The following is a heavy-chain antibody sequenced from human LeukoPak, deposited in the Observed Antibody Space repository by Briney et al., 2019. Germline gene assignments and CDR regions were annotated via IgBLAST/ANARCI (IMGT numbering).Heavy chain of an antibody. D-gene: IGHD2-8*01. V-gene: IGHV5-51*01. CDR1: GYSFTAYW. CDR2: IYPGASDT. CDR3: AKMYSTPPGSFDY. Sequence: GESLKISCKGSGYSFTAYWIGWVRQMPGRGLEWMGIIYPGASDTRYSPSFKGQVTISADKSISTAYLQWSSLRASDTAMYYCAKMYSTPPGSFDYWGQGTLVTVSS. J-gene: IGHJ4*02.